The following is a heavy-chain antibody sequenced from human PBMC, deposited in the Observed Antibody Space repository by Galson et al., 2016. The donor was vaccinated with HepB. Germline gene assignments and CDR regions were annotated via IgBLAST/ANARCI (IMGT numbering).Heavy chain of an antibody. CDR1: GFTFRNHQ. V-gene: IGHV3-74*01. Sequence: SLRLSCAASGFTFRNHQMHWVRQVSGKGLVWVSRIEGDGTRPIYADSVKGRFTISRDNAENTLYLQMNSLRAEDTAVYYCARDLSGPDFWGQGTLVTVSS. CDR3: ARDLSGPDF. J-gene: IGHJ4*02. CDR2: IEGDGTRP.